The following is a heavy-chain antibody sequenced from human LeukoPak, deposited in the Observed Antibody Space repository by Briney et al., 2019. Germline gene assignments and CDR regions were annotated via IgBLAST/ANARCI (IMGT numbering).Heavy chain of an antibody. V-gene: IGHV3-30*03. CDR2: ISYDKSHR. D-gene: IGHD5-18*01. Sequence: GGSLRLSCAASGFTFSRYGMYWVRQAPGKGLGWVALISYDKSHRYYADSVKGRFTISRDNSKNTMYLQMNSLRAEDTAVYYCAREGGLQLWGFGYWGQGTLVTVSS. CDR3: AREGGLQLWGFGY. CDR1: GFTFSRYG. J-gene: IGHJ4*02.